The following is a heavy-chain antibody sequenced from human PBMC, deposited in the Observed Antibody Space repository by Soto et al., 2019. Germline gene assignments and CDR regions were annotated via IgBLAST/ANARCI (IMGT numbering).Heavy chain of an antibody. CDR3: ARDGDCTNGVCFDY. Sequence: EVQLVESGGGLVQPGGSLRLSCAASGFTFSSYWMSWVRQAPGKGLEWVANIKQDGREKYYVDSVKGRFTIARDNAKNSLYLQMNRLRAEDTAVYYCARDGDCTNGVCFDYWGQGTLVTVSS. CDR1: GFTFSSYW. J-gene: IGHJ4*02. V-gene: IGHV3-7*01. CDR2: IKQDGREK. D-gene: IGHD2-8*01.